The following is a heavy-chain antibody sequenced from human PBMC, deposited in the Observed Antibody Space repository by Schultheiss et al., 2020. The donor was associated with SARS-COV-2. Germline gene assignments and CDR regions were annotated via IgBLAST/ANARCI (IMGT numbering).Heavy chain of an antibody. V-gene: IGHV4-31*03. CDR3: ARGGSSGWYADY. J-gene: IGHJ4*02. CDR2: IYYSGST. CDR1: GGSISSGGYY. D-gene: IGHD6-19*01. Sequence: SETLSLTCTVSGGSISSGGYYWSWIRQHPGKGLEWIGYIYYSGSTNYNPSLKSRVTISVDTSKNQFSLKLSSVTAADTAVYYCARGGSSGWYADYWGQGTLVTVSS.